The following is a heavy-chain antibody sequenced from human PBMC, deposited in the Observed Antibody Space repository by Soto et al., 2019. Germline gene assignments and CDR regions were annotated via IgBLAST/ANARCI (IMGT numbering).Heavy chain of an antibody. V-gene: IGHV1-2*02. J-gene: IGHJ6*02. Sequence: QVQLVQSGAQVKPPGASVKVSCKASGYTFTGHYRHWVRQVSGKRLEHLGWLKSDNGGTYYAPKFQGRVTFTRDTSTSTAYMELSGLQSDDTAVYFCARDLCPLGSGSACPLYGLDIWGQGTTVVVS. CDR1: GYTFTGHY. D-gene: IGHD3-10*01. CDR3: ARDLCPLGSGSACPLYGLDI. CDR2: LKSDNGGT.